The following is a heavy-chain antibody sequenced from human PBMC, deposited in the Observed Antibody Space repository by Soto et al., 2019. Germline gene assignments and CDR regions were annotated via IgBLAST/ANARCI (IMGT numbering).Heavy chain of an antibody. D-gene: IGHD6-19*01. CDR3: ARESQSSGWSWFDY. CDR2: INPSGGST. CDR1: GYTFTNYY. V-gene: IGHV1-46*01. J-gene: IGHJ4*02. Sequence: QVQLVQSGAEVKKPGASVKVSCKASGYTFTNYYIHWVRQAPGQGLECMGMINPSGGSTSYTRRFQGRVTLTRDMSTSTVYLELSSLRSEDTAVYYCARESQSSGWSWFDYWGQGTLVTVSS.